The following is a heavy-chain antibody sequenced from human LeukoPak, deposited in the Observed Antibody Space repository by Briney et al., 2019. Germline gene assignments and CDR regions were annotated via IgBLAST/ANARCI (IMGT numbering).Heavy chain of an antibody. CDR1: GGSFSGYY. CDR3: AREGGGIQLWFAY. CDR2: INHSGST. V-gene: IGHV4-34*01. Sequence: SETLSLTCAVYGGSFSGYYWSWIRQPPGKGLEWIGEINHSGSTNYNPSLKSRVTISIDTSKNQFSLKLSSVTAADTAVYYCAREGGGIQLWFAYWGQGTLVTVSS. J-gene: IGHJ4*02. D-gene: IGHD5-18*01.